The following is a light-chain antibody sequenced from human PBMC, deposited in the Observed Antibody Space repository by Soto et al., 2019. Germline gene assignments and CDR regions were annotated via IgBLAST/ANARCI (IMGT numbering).Light chain of an antibody. CDR2: EVS. CDR1: SSDVGAYKY. J-gene: IGLJ3*02. CDR3: SSYTSSGTLRV. Sequence: HSALTQPASVSGSPGQSITISCTGTSSDVGAYKYVSWYQQHPGKAPKLMIYEVSNRPSGVSNRFSGSKSGNTASLTISGLQAEDEADYYCSSYTSSGTLRVFGGGAKLTVL. V-gene: IGLV2-14*01.